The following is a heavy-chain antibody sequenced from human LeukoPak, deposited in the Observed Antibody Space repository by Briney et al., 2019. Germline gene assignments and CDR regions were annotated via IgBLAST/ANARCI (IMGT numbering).Heavy chain of an antibody. V-gene: IGHV3-23*01. CDR1: GFTFSSYA. Sequence: GGSLRLSCAASGFTFSSYAMSWVRQAPGKGLEWVSAISGGSTYYADSVKGRFTISRDNSKNTLYLQMNSLRAEDTAVYYCAKRLSYYDSSGYFDYWGQGTLVTVSS. CDR3: AKRLSYYDSSGYFDY. CDR2: ISGGST. J-gene: IGHJ4*02. D-gene: IGHD3-22*01.